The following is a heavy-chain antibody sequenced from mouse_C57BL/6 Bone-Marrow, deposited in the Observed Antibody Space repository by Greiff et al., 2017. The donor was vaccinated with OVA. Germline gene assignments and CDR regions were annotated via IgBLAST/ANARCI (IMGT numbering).Heavy chain of an antibody. CDR3: AREPHYYAMDN. J-gene: IGHJ4*01. V-gene: IGHV3-6*01. CDR1: GYSITSGYY. D-gene: IGHD6-1*01. CDR2: ISYDGSN. Sequence: EVKLMESGPGLVKPSQSLSLTCSVTGYSITSGYYWNWIRQFPGNKLEWMGYISYDGSNNYNPSLKNRISITRDTSKNQCFLKLNSVTTEDTATYYCAREPHYYAMDNWGQGTSVTVSS.